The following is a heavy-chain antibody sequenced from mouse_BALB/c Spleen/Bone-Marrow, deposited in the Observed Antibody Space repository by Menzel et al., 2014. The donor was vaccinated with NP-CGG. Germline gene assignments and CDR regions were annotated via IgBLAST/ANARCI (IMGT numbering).Heavy chain of an antibody. CDR1: GYSFTGYF. D-gene: IGHD2-4*01. Sequence: VQLKQSGPELVKPGASVKISCKASGYSFTGYFMNWVMRSHGKSLEWIGRINPYNGDTFYNQKFKGKATSTVDKSSSTARMELRSLASEDSAVYYCARSGDYGGFAYWGQGTLVTVSA. CDR2: INPYNGDT. J-gene: IGHJ3*01. V-gene: IGHV1-20*02. CDR3: ARSGDYGGFAY.